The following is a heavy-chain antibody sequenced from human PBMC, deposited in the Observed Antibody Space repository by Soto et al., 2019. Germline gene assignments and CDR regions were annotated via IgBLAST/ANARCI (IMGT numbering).Heavy chain of an antibody. CDR2: ISSSSTI. J-gene: IGHJ4*02. D-gene: IGHD6-13*01. Sequence: EVQLVESGGGLVQPGGSLRLSCAASGFTFSSYSMNWVRQAPGKGLEWVSYISSSSTIYYADSVKGRFTISRDNAKNSLYLQMNSLRDEDTAVYYCARTLTAAGSVVDYWGQGTLVTVSS. CDR1: GFTFSSYS. V-gene: IGHV3-48*02. CDR3: ARTLTAAGSVVDY.